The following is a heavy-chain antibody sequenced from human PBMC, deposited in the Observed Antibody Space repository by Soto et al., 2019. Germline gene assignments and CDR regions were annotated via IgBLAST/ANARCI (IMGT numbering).Heavy chain of an antibody. CDR3: ARLRWETENNWFDP. J-gene: IGHJ5*02. CDR1: GDSINSVDHY. Sequence: PSETLSLTCTVSGDSINSVDHYWSWIRQRPGKGLEWMGYIYHSGSTHYNPSLNSRLTISIDTSTNRFSLNLTSVTAADTAVYFCARLRWETENNWFDPWGQGALVTVSS. D-gene: IGHD1-26*01. CDR2: IYHSGST. V-gene: IGHV4-30-4*01.